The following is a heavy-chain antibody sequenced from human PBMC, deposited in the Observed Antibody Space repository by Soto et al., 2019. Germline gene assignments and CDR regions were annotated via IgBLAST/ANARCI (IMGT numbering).Heavy chain of an antibody. CDR1: GFSLTTRPMG. Sequence: SGPTLVNPTQTLTLTCSFSGFSLTTRPMGVGWIRQSPGKALEWLGFAYWDDDNRYSPSLRSRLTVTKDTSKSQVVLTVTNMYPGDTATYYCAHILGGYTWNVDYFDYWGEGTPVTASS. CDR2: AYWDDDN. J-gene: IGHJ4*02. V-gene: IGHV2-5*02. CDR3: AHILGGYTWNVDYFDY. D-gene: IGHD1-20*01.